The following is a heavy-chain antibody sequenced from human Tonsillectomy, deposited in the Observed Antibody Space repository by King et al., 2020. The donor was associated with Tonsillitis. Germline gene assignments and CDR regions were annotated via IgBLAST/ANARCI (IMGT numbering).Heavy chain of an antibody. D-gene: IGHD3-3*01. Sequence: QVTLKESGPALVKPTQTLTLTCTFSGFSLSTSAMCVSWIRQPPGKALQWLAVIHWDDNKYYSASLRTRLTISKDTSNNQVVLTMTNMDPVATATYYFARTLPYYDFWSGYYFDYWGQGTLVTVSS. CDR3: ARTLPYYDFWSGYYFDY. CDR1: GFSLSTSAMC. J-gene: IGHJ4*02. CDR2: IHWDDNK. V-gene: IGHV2-70*01.